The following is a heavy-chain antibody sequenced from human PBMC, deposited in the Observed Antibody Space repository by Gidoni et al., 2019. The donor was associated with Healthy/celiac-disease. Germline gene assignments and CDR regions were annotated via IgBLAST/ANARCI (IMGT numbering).Heavy chain of an antibody. CDR1: GFTFSSYW. D-gene: IGHD3-22*01. CDR2: IKQDGSEK. V-gene: IGHV3-7*01. J-gene: IGHJ4*02. CDR3: ARDYHYDSSGYYFSY. Sequence: EVQLVESGGGFVQPGGSLRLSCAASGFTFSSYWMSWVRQAPGKGLEWVANIKQDGSEKYYVDSVKGRCTISRDNAKNSLYLQMNSLRAEDTAVYYCARDYHYDSSGYYFSYWGQGTLVTGSS.